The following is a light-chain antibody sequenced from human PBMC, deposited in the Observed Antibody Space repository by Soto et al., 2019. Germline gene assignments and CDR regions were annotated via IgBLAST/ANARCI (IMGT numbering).Light chain of an antibody. J-gene: IGLJ3*02. Sequence: QSALTQPASVSGSPEQSITISCTGTSSDVGAYNLVSWYQQHPGKAPKLIIYEGSKRPSGISHRFSGSKSDNTASLTIFGLRAEDEAHYHCCSYAGSRTFVFGGGTKLTVL. CDR1: SSDVGAYNL. CDR3: CSYAGSRTFV. V-gene: IGLV2-23*01. CDR2: EGS.